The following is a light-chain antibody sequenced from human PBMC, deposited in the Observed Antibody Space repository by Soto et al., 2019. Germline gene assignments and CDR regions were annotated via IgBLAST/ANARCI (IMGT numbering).Light chain of an antibody. CDR2: AAS. CDR3: QQSYKTPHT. Sequence: DIQMTQSPSSLSASVGVRVTITCRASQGVSAYLFWYQQRQGRAPKLLISAASNLLSGVPSRFTGSGSGTNFTLTISSLQPEDCATYYCQQSYKTPHTFGQGTKLETK. J-gene: IGKJ2*01. CDR1: QGVSAY. V-gene: IGKV1-39*01.